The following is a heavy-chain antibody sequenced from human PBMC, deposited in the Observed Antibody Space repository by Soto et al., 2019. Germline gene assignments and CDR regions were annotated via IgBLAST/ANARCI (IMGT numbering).Heavy chain of an antibody. J-gene: IGHJ4*02. Sequence: PGGSLRLSCAASGFSFNTYEMNWVRRAPGKGLEWVSYISSSGSTIYYADSVKGRFTVSRDNGKNSLYLQMNSLRAEDTAVYYCAYGGSCDYWGQGTQATASS. CDR3: AYGGSCDY. CDR2: ISSSGSTI. CDR1: GFSFNTYE. D-gene: IGHD1-26*01. V-gene: IGHV3-48*03.